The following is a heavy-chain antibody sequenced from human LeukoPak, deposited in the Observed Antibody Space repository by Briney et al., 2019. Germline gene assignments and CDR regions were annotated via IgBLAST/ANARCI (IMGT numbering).Heavy chain of an antibody. V-gene: IGHV3-49*03. CDR2: IRSIAYGGTT. Sequence: PGGSLRLSCTASGFTLSDYAMSWFRQAPGKGLEWVGFIRSIAYGGTTEYAASVKGRFTISRDNAKNSLFLQMNSLRAGDTAVYYCARVGLGVGSGRKASGFDPWGQGTLATVSS. J-gene: IGHJ5*02. CDR1: GFTLSDYA. CDR3: ARVGLGVGSGRKASGFDP. D-gene: IGHD3-10*01.